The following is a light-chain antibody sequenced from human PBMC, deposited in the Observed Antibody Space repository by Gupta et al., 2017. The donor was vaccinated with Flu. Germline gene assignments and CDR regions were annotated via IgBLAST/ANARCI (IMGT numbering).Light chain of an antibody. J-gene: IGLJ1*01. CDR3: SSYTSTTTLSV. CDR1: SSDVGNSDY. V-gene: IGLV2-14*01. CDR2: DVS. Sequence: QSALTQPASVSGSPGHSITISCTGTSSDVGNSDYVSWYQQDPGKAPKLLIYDVSNRPSGVSSRFSGSKSGNTASLTISGLQAEDETDYYCSSYTSTTTLSVFGTGTKVTVL.